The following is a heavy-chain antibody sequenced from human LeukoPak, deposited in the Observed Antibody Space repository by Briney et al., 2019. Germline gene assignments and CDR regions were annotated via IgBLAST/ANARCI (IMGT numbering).Heavy chain of an antibody. D-gene: IGHD3-22*01. Sequence: ASVKVSCKASGYTFTGYYMHWVRQAPGQGLEWMGWINPHSGDANYAQKFQGRVTMTRDTSISTAYMELSSLRSEDVAVYYCARGLYDSSGYYYVDFDYWGQGTLVTVSS. CDR2: INPHSGDA. J-gene: IGHJ4*02. CDR3: ARGLYDSSGYYYVDFDY. CDR1: GYTFTGYY. V-gene: IGHV1-2*02.